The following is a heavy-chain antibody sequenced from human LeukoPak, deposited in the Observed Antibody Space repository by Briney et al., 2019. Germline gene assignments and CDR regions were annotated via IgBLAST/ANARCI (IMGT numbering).Heavy chain of an antibody. V-gene: IGHV4-61*01. CDR1: GGSVSSGSYH. Sequence: SETLSLTCTVSGGSVSSGSYHWSWIRQPPGKGLEWIGYIYYSGSTNYNPSLKSRVTISVDTSKNQFSLKLSSVTAADTAVYYCARASRVRGVPLDYWGQGTLVTVSS. CDR3: ARASRVRGVPLDY. D-gene: IGHD3-10*01. J-gene: IGHJ4*02. CDR2: IYYSGST.